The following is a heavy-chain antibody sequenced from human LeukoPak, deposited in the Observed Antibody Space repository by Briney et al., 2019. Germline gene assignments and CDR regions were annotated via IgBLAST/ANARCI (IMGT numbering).Heavy chain of an antibody. CDR3: TIGYYDSSGYDY. Sequence: GGSLRLSCTASGFTFGDYAMSWVRQAPGKGLEWVGFIRSKAYGGTTEYAASVKGRFTISRDDSKSIAYLQMNSLKTEDTAVYYCTIGYYDSSGYDYWGQGTLVTVSS. CDR2: IRSKAYGGTT. V-gene: IGHV3-49*04. CDR1: GFTFGDYA. D-gene: IGHD3-22*01. J-gene: IGHJ4*02.